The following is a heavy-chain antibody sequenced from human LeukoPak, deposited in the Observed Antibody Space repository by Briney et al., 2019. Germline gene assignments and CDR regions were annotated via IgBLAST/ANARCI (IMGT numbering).Heavy chain of an antibody. J-gene: IGHJ5*02. CDR3: ARHFGRYQHLDWFDP. V-gene: IGHV3-30*03. D-gene: IGHD3-16*02. CDR1: GFTFSSYG. CDR2: ISYDGSSK. Sequence: GGSLRLSCVASGFTFSSYGMHWVRQAPGKGLEWVAVISYDGSSKYYADSVKGRFTISRDNAKNSLYLQMNSLRAEDTAVYYCARHFGRYQHLDWFDPWGQGTLVTVSS.